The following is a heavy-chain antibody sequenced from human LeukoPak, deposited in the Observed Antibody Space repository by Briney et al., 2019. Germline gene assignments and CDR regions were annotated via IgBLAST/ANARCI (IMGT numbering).Heavy chain of an antibody. CDR3: ARSDHNSWNAFDV. CDR2: INPNNGNL. CDR1: GYTFTSYD. Sequence: ASVKVSCKASGYTFTSYDINWVRQATGQGLEWMGWINPNNGNLGYAQKFQGRVTITRNTPISTAYMELSSLTSEDTAVYYCARSDHNSWNAFDVWGLGTMVTVSS. D-gene: IGHD1-26*01. V-gene: IGHV1-8*03. J-gene: IGHJ3*01.